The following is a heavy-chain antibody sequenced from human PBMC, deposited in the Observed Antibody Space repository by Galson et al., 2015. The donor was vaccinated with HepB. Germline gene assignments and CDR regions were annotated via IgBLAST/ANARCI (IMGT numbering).Heavy chain of an antibody. CDR3: ASVPRGGPYSSGWLRYWYFDL. V-gene: IGHV1-69*13. J-gene: IGHJ2*01. CDR1: GGTFSSYA. D-gene: IGHD6-19*01. CDR2: IIPIFGTA. Sequence: SVKVSCKASGGTFSSYAISWVRQAPGQGLEWMGGIIPIFGTANYAQKFQGRVTITADESTSTAYMELSSLRSEDTAVYYCASVPRGGPYSSGWLRYWYFDLWGRGTLVTVSS.